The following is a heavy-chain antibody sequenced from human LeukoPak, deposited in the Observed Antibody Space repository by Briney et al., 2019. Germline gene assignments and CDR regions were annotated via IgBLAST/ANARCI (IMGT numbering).Heavy chain of an antibody. V-gene: IGHV1-8*01. CDR1: GYTFTSYD. D-gene: IGHD3-10*01. Sequence: ASVKVSCKASGYTFTSYDINWVRQATGQGIEWMGWMNPNSGNTGYAQKFQGRVTMTRNTSISTAYMELSSLRSEDTAVYYCARGRGSKVRGVTTKYYFDYWGQGTLVTVSS. J-gene: IGHJ4*02. CDR2: MNPNSGNT. CDR3: ARGRGSKVRGVTTKYYFDY.